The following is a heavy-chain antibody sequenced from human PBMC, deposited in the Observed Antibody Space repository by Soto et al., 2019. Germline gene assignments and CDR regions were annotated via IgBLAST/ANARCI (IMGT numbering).Heavy chain of an antibody. CDR3: ARVADGDGDNSRYRHLDY. Sequence: EVQLVESGGGLVQPGGSLRLSCAASGFTFSRYWMSWVRQAPGNGLEWVADIKKDASEKYYVDSVKGRFTISMDNATNSLFLQVNSLTAVDTAVYYCARVADGDGDNSRYRHLDYWGQGTLVTVSS. D-gene: IGHD2-15*01. J-gene: IGHJ4*02. CDR2: IKKDASEK. V-gene: IGHV3-7*04. CDR1: GFTFSRYW.